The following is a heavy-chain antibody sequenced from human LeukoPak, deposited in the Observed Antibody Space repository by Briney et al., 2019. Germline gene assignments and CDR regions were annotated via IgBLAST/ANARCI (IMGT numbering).Heavy chain of an antibody. CDR2: FNPEDAET. V-gene: IGHV1-24*01. CDR3: ATEIVGYGDVHYFDS. J-gene: IGHJ4*02. Sequence: GASVKVSCKVSGYTLTEISMHWVRQAPGQGLEWVGGFNPEDAETIYARSFQGRLTVTEDTSTDTAYMELSSLGSEDTAMYYCATEIVGYGDVHYFDSWGQGTLVTVSS. CDR1: GYTLTEIS. D-gene: IGHD4-17*01.